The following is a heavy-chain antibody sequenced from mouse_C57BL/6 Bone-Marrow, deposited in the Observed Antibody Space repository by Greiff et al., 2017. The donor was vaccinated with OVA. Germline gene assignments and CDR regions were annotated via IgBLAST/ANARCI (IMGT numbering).Heavy chain of an antibody. D-gene: IGHD1-1*01. CDR3: ARDLHYYGSPYFDY. V-gene: IGHV5-16*01. J-gene: IGHJ2*01. CDR1: GFTFSDYY. Sequence: EVMLVESEGGLVQPGSSMKLSCTASGFTFSDYYMAWVRQVPEKGLEWVANINYDGSSTYYLDSLKSRFIISRDNAKNILYLQMSSLKSEDTATYYCARDLHYYGSPYFDYWGQGTTLTVSA. CDR2: INYDGSST.